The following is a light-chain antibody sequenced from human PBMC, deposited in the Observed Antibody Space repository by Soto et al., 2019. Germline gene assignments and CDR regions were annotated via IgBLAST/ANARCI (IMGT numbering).Light chain of an antibody. Sequence: EIVLTQSPATLSSFPGDRVTLSCRASQAVNTRLAWYQHKPGQAPRLLIYLASNRAAGVPARFSGSGSWTDFTLTISNVEPEDFAVYYCHQRQSWPRTFGQGTTVDIK. J-gene: IGKJ1*01. CDR2: LAS. CDR1: QAVNTR. V-gene: IGKV3-11*01. CDR3: HQRQSWPRT.